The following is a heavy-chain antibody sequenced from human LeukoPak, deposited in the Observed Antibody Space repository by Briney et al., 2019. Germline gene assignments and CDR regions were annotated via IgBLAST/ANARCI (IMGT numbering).Heavy chain of an antibody. Sequence: SETLSLTCTVSGGSISSYYWSWNRQPPGKGLEWIGYIYYSGSTNYNPSLKSRVTISVDTSKNQFSLKLSSVTAADTAVYYCARHDLPYDFWSGYLNWFDPWGQGTLVTVSS. CDR3: ARHDLPYDFWSGYLNWFDP. V-gene: IGHV4-59*08. CDR2: IYYSGST. J-gene: IGHJ5*02. D-gene: IGHD3-3*01. CDR1: GGSISSYY.